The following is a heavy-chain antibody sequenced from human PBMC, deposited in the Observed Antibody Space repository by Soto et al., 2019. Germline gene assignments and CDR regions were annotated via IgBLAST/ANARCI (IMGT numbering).Heavy chain of an antibody. J-gene: IGHJ5*02. CDR1: GYTFTSYG. Sequence: ASVKVSCKASGYTFTSYGISWVRQAPGQGLEWMGWISAYNGNTNYAQKLQGRVTMTTDTSTSTAYMELRSLRSDDTAVYYCARSGVSYYDSSGRNWFDPWGQGTLVTV. CDR2: ISAYNGNT. CDR3: ARSGVSYYDSSGRNWFDP. V-gene: IGHV1-18*04. D-gene: IGHD3-22*01.